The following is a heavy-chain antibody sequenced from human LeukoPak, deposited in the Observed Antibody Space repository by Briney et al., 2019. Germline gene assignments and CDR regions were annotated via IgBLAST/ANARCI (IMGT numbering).Heavy chain of an antibody. CDR3: ARLLGYCSGTNCQAYFDY. CDR2: IHPGDSDT. D-gene: IGHD2-2*01. CDR1: GYSFTSYW. V-gene: IGHV5-51*01. J-gene: IGHJ4*02. Sequence: GESLKISCEGSGYSFTSYWIGWVRQMPGKGLEWMGIIHPGDSDTRFSPSFQGQVTISAEKSISTAYLQWSSLKASDTTMYYCARLLGYCSGTNCQAYFDYWGQGTLVTVSS.